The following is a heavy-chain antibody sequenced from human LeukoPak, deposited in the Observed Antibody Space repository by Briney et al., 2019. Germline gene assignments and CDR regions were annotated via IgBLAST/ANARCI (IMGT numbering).Heavy chain of an antibody. Sequence: GRSLRLSCAASGFTFSSYGMHWVRQAPGKGLEWVAVIWYDGSNKYYADSVKGRFTISRDNSKNTLYLQMNSLRAEDTAVYYCARDGRSCSSTSCPRPEAFDIWGQGTMVTVSS. V-gene: IGHV3-33*01. CDR2: IWYDGSNK. CDR3: ARDGRSCSSTSCPRPEAFDI. D-gene: IGHD2-2*01. J-gene: IGHJ3*02. CDR1: GFTFSSYG.